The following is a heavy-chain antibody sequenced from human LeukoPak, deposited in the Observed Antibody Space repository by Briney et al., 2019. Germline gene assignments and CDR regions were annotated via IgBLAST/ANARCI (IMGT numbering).Heavy chain of an antibody. J-gene: IGHJ4*02. CDR2: ISGSGDST. Sequence: GGTLRLSCAASGFTFSSSAMSWVRQAPGKGLEWVSSISGSGDSTYYADSVKGRFTISRDNSKNTLYLQMNSLRAEDTAVYYCAKWAGIYDYDSRGYLSGFDYWGQGTLVTVSS. CDR3: AKWAGIYDYDSRGYLSGFDY. CDR1: GFTFSSSA. D-gene: IGHD3-22*01. V-gene: IGHV3-23*01.